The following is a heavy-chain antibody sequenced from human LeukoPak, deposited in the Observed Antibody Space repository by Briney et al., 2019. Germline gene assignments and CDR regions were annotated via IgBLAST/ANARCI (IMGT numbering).Heavy chain of an antibody. CDR3: ARKRNYGSGSYYSLDY. V-gene: IGHV1-3*01. J-gene: IGHJ4*02. CDR1: GYTFTSYA. D-gene: IGHD3-10*01. CDR2: INAGNGNT. Sequence: ASVKVSCTASGYTFTSYAMHWVRQAPGQRLEWMGWINAGNGNTKYSQKFQGRVTITRDTSASTAYMELSSLRSEDTAVYYCARKRNYGSGSYYSLDYWGQGTLVTVSS.